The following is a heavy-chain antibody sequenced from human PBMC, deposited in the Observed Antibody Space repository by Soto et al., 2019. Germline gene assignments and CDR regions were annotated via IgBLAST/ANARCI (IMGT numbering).Heavy chain of an antibody. D-gene: IGHD3-22*01. J-gene: IGHJ5*02. CDR1: GFTFSSYG. CDR3: ARDRVAYYYDSSGHPDPWFDP. CDR2: IWYDGSNK. V-gene: IGHV3-33*01. Sequence: LTRSCAASGFTFSSYGMHWVRQAPCKGLEWVAVIWYDGSNKYYADSVKGRFTISRDNSKNTLYLQMNSLRAEDTAVYYCARDRVAYYYDSSGHPDPWFDPWGQGTLVTVSS.